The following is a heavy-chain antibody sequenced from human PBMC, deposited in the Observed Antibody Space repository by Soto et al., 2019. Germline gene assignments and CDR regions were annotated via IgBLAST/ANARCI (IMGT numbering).Heavy chain of an antibody. CDR1: GFTFSSYA. J-gene: IGHJ6*03. CDR2: ISGSGGST. CDR3: AKIDYGDSAHYYMDV. V-gene: IGHV3-23*01. D-gene: IGHD4-17*01. Sequence: GGSLRLSCAASGFTFSSYAMSWVRPAPGKGLEWVSAISGSGGSTYYADSVKGRFTISRDNSKNTLYLQMNSLRAEDTAVYYCAKIDYGDSAHYYMDVWGKGTTVTVSS.